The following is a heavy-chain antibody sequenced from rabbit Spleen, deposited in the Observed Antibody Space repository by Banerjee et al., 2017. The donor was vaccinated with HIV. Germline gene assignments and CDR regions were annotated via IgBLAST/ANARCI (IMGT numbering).Heavy chain of an antibody. Sequence: LEESGGGLVKPGGTLTLTCTVSGFSFSSNWICWVRQAPGKGLEWISCIAGSSSGFTYYATWAKGRFTISKTSSTTVTLQMTSLTVADTATYFCARDTGSSFSSYGMDLWGPGTLVTVS. D-gene: IGHD8-1*01. CDR3: ARDTGSSFSSYGMDL. J-gene: IGHJ6*01. CDR2: IAGSSSGFT. CDR1: GFSFSSNW. V-gene: IGHV1S45*01.